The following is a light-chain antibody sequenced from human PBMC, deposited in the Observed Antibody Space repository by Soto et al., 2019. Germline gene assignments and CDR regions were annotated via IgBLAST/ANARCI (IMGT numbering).Light chain of an antibody. CDR1: QSVRSSY. V-gene: IGKV3-20*01. Sequence: VLMQYKSTLSLAPWEGATLSCRASQSVRSSYLAWYQQKPGQAPRLLIYGASSRATGIPDRFSSSGSGTDFTLTISRLEPEDFAVYYCQQYGSSPWTFGQGTKVDIK. J-gene: IGKJ1*01. CDR3: QQYGSSPWT. CDR2: GAS.